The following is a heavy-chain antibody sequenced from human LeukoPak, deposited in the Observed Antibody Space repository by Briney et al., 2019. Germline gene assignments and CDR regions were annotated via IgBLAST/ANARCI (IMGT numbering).Heavy chain of an antibody. V-gene: IGHV1-18*01. D-gene: IGHD3-22*01. J-gene: IGHJ4*02. Sequence: ASVKVSCKASGYTFTNYGVSWVRQAPGQGLEWMGWISAYNGYTNYAQKFQFRVTMTTDTSTSTAYMELRSLTSDDTAVYYCAKALRPPYYYDSSGVRDYFDYWGQGTLVTVSS. CDR2: ISAYNGYT. CDR3: AKALRPPYYYDSSGVRDYFDY. CDR1: GYTFTNYG.